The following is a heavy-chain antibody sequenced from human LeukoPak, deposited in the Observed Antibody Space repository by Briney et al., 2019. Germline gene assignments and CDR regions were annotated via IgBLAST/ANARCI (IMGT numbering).Heavy chain of an antibody. Sequence: GGSLRLSCEASGFTFSSYAMTWVRQAPGKGLEWVSGISGNSVSTYYADSVKGRFTISRDNSKNTLFLQMSSLRAEDTAVYYCARAYSSSWYDFWGQGTLVTVSS. CDR3: ARAYSSSWYDF. CDR2: ISGNSVST. V-gene: IGHV3-23*01. CDR1: GFTFSSYA. D-gene: IGHD6-13*01. J-gene: IGHJ5*01.